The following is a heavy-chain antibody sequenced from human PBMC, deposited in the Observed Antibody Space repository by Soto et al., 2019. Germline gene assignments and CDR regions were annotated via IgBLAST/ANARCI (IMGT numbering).Heavy chain of an antibody. CDR2: IYYSGST. D-gene: IGHD2-15*01. V-gene: IGHV4-39*01. Sequence: SETLSLTCTVSGGSISSSSYYWGWIRQPPGKGLEWIGSIYYSGSTYYNPSLKSRVTISVDTSKNQFSLKLNSVTAADTAVYYCARQQLLPFYYSLDVWGQGTTVTVSS. CDR1: GGSISSSSYY. CDR3: ARQQLLPFYYSLDV. J-gene: IGHJ6*02.